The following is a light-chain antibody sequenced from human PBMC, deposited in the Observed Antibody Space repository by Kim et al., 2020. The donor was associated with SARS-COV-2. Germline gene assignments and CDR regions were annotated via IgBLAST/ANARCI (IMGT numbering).Light chain of an antibody. V-gene: IGKV1-5*01. CDR1: QSISGW. CDR2: HAS. J-gene: IGKJ3*01. Sequence: SILPASIGDRVTITCRASQSISGWLAWYQQKPGKAPKLLIYHASSLESGVPSRFSGSGSGTEFTLTINSLQPDDFATYYCQHLGTFGLGTKVDIK. CDR3: QHLGT.